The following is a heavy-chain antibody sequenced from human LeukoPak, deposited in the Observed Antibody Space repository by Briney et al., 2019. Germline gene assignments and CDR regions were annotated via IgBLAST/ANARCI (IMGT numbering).Heavy chain of an antibody. CDR3: ASGYCSSTSCSRYYYYGMDV. J-gene: IGHJ6*01. V-gene: IGHV4-31*03. Sequence: SETLSLTCTVCGGSISRGGYYWSWIRQHPGKGLEWIGYNYYSGSSYYNPSLKSRVTISVDTYKNQYYLKLSSVTAADRAVYYCASGYCSSTSCSRYYYYGMDVWGQGTTVTVSS. CDR2: NYYSGSS. D-gene: IGHD2-2*01. CDR1: GGSISRGGYY.